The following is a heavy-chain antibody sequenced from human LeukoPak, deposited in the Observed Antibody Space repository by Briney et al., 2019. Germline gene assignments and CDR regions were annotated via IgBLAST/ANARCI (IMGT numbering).Heavy chain of an antibody. J-gene: IGHJ4*02. V-gene: IGHV4-59*12. Sequence: SETLSLTCTVSGGSINSYYWSWIRQPPGKGLEWIGFIYYTGTTTYNPSLKSRVTISLDTSKNQFSLKLTSVTAADTAVYYCAGEGAAADLGYWGQGTLVTVSS. CDR1: GGSINSYY. CDR3: AGEGAAADLGY. D-gene: IGHD6-13*01. CDR2: IYYTGTT.